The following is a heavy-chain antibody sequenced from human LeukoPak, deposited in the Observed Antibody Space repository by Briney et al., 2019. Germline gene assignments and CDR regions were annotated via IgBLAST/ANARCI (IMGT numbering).Heavy chain of an antibody. CDR3: ARLSPLVRGVRRMGYYMDV. Sequence: SETLSLTCTVSGGSISSSSYYWGWIRQPPGKGLEWIGEISHSGSTNYNPSLKSRVTISVDTSKNQFSLKLSSVTAADTAVYYCARLSPLVRGVRRMGYYMDVWGKGTTVTVSS. D-gene: IGHD3-10*01. CDR1: GGSISSSSYY. CDR2: ISHSGST. J-gene: IGHJ6*03. V-gene: IGHV4-39*07.